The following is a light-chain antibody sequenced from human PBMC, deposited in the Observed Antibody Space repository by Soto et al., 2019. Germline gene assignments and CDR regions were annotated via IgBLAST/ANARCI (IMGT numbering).Light chain of an antibody. CDR3: SSYATSTTVL. CDR1: SSDVGGYNY. J-gene: IGLJ2*01. CDR2: DVS. Sequence: QSALTQPASVSGSPGQSITISCTGTSSDVGGYNYVSWYQQHPGRAPQLMIYDVSNRPSGVSNRFSGSRSGNTASLTISGLHADDEADYYCSSYATSTTVLFGGGTQLTVL. V-gene: IGLV2-14*03.